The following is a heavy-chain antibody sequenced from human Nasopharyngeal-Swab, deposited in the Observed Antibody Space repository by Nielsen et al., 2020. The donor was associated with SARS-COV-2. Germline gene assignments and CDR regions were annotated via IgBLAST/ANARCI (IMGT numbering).Heavy chain of an antibody. Sequence: SETLSLTCTVSGGSISSSSYYWGWIRQPPGKGLEWIGSIYYSGSTHHNPSLKSRVTISVDTSKNQFSLKLSSVTAADTAVYYCARMSIAAAGTGSYWGQGTLVTVSS. CDR3: ARMSIAAAGTGSY. CDR2: IYYSGST. J-gene: IGHJ4*02. V-gene: IGHV4-39*01. CDR1: GGSISSSSYY. D-gene: IGHD6-13*01.